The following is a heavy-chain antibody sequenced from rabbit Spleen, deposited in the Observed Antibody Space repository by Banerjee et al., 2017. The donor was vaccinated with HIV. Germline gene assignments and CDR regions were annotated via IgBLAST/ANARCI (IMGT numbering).Heavy chain of an antibody. J-gene: IGHJ6*01. D-gene: IGHD1-1*01. CDR2: IDAGSSGFT. Sequence: LEESGGGLVKPGGTLTLTCTVSGFSFSSNWICWVRQAPGKGLEWIACIDAGSSGFTYFATWAKGRFTCSKTSSTTVTLQMTRLTAADTATYFCARDTSSSFSSYGMDLWGQGTLVTVS. CDR1: GFSFSSNW. V-gene: IGHV1S45*01. CDR3: ARDTSSSFSSYGMDL.